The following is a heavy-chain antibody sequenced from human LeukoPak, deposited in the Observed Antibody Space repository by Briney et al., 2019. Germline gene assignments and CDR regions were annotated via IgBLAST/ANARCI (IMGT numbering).Heavy chain of an antibody. J-gene: IGHJ4*02. D-gene: IGHD1-26*01. Sequence: SETLSLTCAVSGDSISRGTHSWSWLRQPPGKEPEWIGYIHFSGSTDYNPSLKSRVTMSVDTSKNQFSLKLSSVTAADTAVYYCASTKGHSGSYYGFDYWGQGTLVTVSS. V-gene: IGHV4-61*01. CDR1: GDSISRGTHS. CDR2: IHFSGST. CDR3: ASTKGHSGSYYGFDY.